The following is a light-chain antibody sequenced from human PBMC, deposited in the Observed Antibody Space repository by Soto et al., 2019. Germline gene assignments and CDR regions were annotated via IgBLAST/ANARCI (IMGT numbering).Light chain of an antibody. CDR1: QTVANNY. CDR3: QQCATSPLT. Sequence: EIVLTQSPGTLSLSPGERATLSCRASQTVANNYLAWYQQKPGQAPRLLIDDASNRATGVPDRFSGTGSGTDFPLTISRLEPEDFAVYYCQQCATSPLTFGGGTKVEI. V-gene: IGKV3-20*01. J-gene: IGKJ4*01. CDR2: DAS.